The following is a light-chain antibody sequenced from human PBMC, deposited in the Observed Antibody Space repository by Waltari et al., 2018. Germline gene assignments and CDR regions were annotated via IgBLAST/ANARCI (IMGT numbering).Light chain of an antibody. CDR3: QQSYSTRT. Sequence: DIQMTQSPSSLSASVGDRVTITCRASQSISSYLNWYQQKPGKAPKLLIYAASSLQSGVPSRFSGSGSGTDFTLTISSLQPEDFATYYGQQSYSTRTFDQGTKVESK. V-gene: IGKV1-39*01. CDR2: AAS. CDR1: QSISSY. J-gene: IGKJ1*01.